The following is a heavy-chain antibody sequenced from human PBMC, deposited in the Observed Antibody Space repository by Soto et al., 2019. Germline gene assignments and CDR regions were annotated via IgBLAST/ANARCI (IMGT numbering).Heavy chain of an antibody. CDR2: INPNSGGP. CDR3: ARARIPGAFDI. V-gene: IGHV1-2*02. J-gene: IGHJ3*02. Sequence: QVHLVQSGAEVKKPGASVKVSCKASRDTFTGYYMHWVRQAPGQGLEWMGWINPNSGGPNYAQKFQGRVTMTRNTSISPVYMELSRLISDDTAVYYGARARIPGAFDIWVQGTMVTVSS. CDR1: RDTFTGYY.